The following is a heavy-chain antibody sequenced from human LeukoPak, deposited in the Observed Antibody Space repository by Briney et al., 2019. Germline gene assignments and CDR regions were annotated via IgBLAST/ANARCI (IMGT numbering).Heavy chain of an antibody. CDR2: INTNTGNP. D-gene: IGHD5-18*01. J-gene: IGHJ4*02. Sequence: ASVKVSCKASGGTFSSYAMNWVRQAPGQGLEWMGWINTNTGNPTYAQGFTGRFVFSLDTSVSTAYLQISSLKAEDTAVYYCARAPHGYSYGRWYYFDYWGQGTLVTVSS. V-gene: IGHV7-4-1*02. CDR1: GGTFSSYA. CDR3: ARAPHGYSYGRWYYFDY.